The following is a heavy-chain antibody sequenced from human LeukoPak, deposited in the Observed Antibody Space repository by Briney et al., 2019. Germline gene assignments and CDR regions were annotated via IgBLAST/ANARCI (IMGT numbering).Heavy chain of an antibody. CDR3: ARDLTY. Sequence: ASVKVSCKASGYTFTSYGIIWVRQAPGQGLEWMGWISAYNGNTDYSQNLQGRVTMTTDTSTNTAYMELRSLRSDDTAVYYCARDLTYWGQGTMVTVSS. CDR2: ISAYNGNT. V-gene: IGHV1-18*01. CDR1: GYTFTSYG. J-gene: IGHJ4*02.